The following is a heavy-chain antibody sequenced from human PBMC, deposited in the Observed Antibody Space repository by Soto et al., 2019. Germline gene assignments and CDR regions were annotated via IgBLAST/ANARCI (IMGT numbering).Heavy chain of an antibody. V-gene: IGHV1-18*01. J-gene: IGHJ5*02. CDR2: ISAYNGNT. D-gene: IGHD3-22*01. Sequence: ASVKVSCKASGYTFTSYGISWVRQAPGQGLEWMGWISAYNGNTNYAQKLQGRVTMTTDTSTSTAYMELSSLRSEDTAVYYCARGQYYYDSSGYYYTNWFDPWGQGTLVTVSS. CDR3: ARGQYYYDSSGYYYTNWFDP. CDR1: GYTFTSYG.